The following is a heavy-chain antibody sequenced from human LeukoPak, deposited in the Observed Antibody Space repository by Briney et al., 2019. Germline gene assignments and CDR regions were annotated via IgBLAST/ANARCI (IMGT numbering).Heavy chain of an antibody. CDR2: INWNGGST. D-gene: IGHD4-17*01. V-gene: IGHV3-20*04. CDR1: GFTFDDYG. CDR3: ARLLRSSYYFDY. Sequence: GGSLRLSCAASGFTFDDYGMSWVRQAPGQGLEWVSGINWNGGSTGYADSVKGRFTISRDNAKNSLYLQMNSLRAEDTASYYCARLLRSSYYFDYWGQGTLVTVSS. J-gene: IGHJ4*02.